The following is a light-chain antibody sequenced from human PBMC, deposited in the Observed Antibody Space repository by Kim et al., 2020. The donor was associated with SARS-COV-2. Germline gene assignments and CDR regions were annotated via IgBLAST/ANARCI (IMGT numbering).Light chain of an antibody. J-gene: IGLJ2*01. CDR1: SSDGGGYNY. CDR3: SSYAGINNLL. CDR2: EVS. Sequence: GQSVPSSCTGTSSDGGGYNYVSRYQQHPGKAPKLMIYEVSKRPSGVPDRFSGSKSGNTASLTVSGLQAEDEADYYCSSYAGINNLLFGGGTQLTVL. V-gene: IGLV2-8*01.